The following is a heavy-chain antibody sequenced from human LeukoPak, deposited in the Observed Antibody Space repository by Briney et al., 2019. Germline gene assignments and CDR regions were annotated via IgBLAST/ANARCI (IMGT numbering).Heavy chain of an antibody. CDR3: ATNYDFWSGYYMEFDY. CDR1: GFTFSSYA. D-gene: IGHD3-3*01. J-gene: IGHJ4*02. V-gene: IGHV3-23*01. Sequence: GGSLRLSCAASGFTFSSYAMSWVRQAPGKGLEWVSAISGSGGSTYYADSVKGRFTISRDNSKNTLYLQMNSLRAEDTAVYYCATNYDFWSGYYMEFDYWGQGTLVTVSS. CDR2: ISGSGGST.